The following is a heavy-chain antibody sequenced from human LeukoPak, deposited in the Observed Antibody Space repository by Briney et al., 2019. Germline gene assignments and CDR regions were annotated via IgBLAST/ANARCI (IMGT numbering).Heavy chain of an antibody. Sequence: GESLKISCKGSGYSFTSYWIGWVRQMPGKGLEWMGIIYPGDSDTRCSPSFQGQVTISADKSISTAYLQWSSLKASDTAMYYCARMGSGDYVWGSYRYSDYWGQGTLVTVSS. J-gene: IGHJ4*02. V-gene: IGHV5-51*01. CDR2: IYPGDSDT. CDR1: GYSFTSYW. D-gene: IGHD3-16*02. CDR3: ARMGSGDYVWGSYRYSDY.